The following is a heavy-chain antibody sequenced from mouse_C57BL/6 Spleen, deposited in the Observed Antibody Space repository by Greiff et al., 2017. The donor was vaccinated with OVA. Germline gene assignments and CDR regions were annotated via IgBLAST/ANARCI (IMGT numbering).Heavy chain of an antibody. Sequence: GGGLVQPKGSLKLSCAASGFSFNTYAMNWVRHAPGKGLEWVARIRSKSNIYATYYAVSVKDRVTIDREDSESIVYLQMNNLKTEDTAMYCCVRQGRDWYFDVWGTGTTVTVSS. CDR1: GFSFNTYA. CDR2: IRSKSNIYAT. V-gene: IGHV10-1*01. CDR3: VRQGRDWYFDV. J-gene: IGHJ1*03.